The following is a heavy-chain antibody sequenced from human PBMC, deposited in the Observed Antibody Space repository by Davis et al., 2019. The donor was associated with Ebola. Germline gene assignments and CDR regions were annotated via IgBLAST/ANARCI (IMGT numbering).Heavy chain of an antibody. D-gene: IGHD2-8*01. J-gene: IGHJ6*04. CDR2: FDPEDGET. Sequence: ASVTVSCMVSGYTLTELSMHWVRQAPGKGLEWMGGFDPEDGETIYAQKFQGRVTMTEDTSTDTAYMELSSLRSEDTAVYYCASNQYCTKGVCYTRAYGMDVWGKGTTVTVSS. V-gene: IGHV1-24*01. CDR3: ASNQYCTKGVCYTRAYGMDV. CDR1: GYTLTELS.